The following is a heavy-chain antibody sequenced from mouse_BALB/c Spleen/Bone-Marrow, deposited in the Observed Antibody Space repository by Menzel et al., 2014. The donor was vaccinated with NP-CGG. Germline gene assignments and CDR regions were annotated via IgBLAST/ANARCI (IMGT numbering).Heavy chain of an antibody. Sequence: EVKLMESGAELVKPGASVKLSCTASDFNFKDTYMHWVNQRPEQGLEWIGRIDPANGNTKYDPKFQGKATITADTSSDTDYTQLSRPTPEDTAAYYSALVQFLRSRGLDYWGQGTPLTVSS. J-gene: IGHJ2*01. CDR2: IDPANGNT. CDR3: ALVQFLRSRGLDY. D-gene: IGHD1-1*01. CDR1: DFNFKDTY. V-gene: IGHV14-3*02.